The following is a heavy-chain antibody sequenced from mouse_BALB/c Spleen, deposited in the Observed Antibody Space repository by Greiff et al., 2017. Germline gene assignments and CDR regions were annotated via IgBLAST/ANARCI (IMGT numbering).Heavy chain of an antibody. J-gene: IGHJ4*01. V-gene: IGHV1-18*01. CDR1: GYSFTGYT. CDR2: INPYNGGT. Sequence: VQLKESGPELVKPGASMKISCKASGYSFTGYTMNWVKQSHGKNLEWIGLINPYNGGTSYNQKFKSKATLTVDKSSSTAYMELLSLTSEDSAVYYCARNYATARYYAMDYWGQGTSVTVSS. CDR3: ARNYATARYYAMDY. D-gene: IGHD1-1*02.